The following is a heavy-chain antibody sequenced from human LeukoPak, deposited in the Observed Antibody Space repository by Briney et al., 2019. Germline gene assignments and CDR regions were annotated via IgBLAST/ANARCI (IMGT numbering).Heavy chain of an antibody. Sequence: SQTLSLTCTVSGGSISSGDYYWSWIRQPPGKGLEWIGEINHSGSTNYNPSLKSRVTISVDTSKNQFSLKLSSVTAADTAVYYCARGYLYSYGLNPRVDFDYWGQGTLVTVSS. J-gene: IGHJ4*02. CDR1: GGSISSGDYY. V-gene: IGHV4-30-4*08. CDR3: ARGYLYSYGLNPRVDFDY. D-gene: IGHD5-18*01. CDR2: INHSGST.